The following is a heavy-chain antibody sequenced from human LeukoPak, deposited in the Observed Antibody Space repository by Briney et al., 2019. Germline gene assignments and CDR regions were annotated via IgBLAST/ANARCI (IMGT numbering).Heavy chain of an antibody. V-gene: IGHV3-30*07. J-gene: IGHJ5*02. Sequence: GGSLRLSCAASGFTFSSYAMHWVRQAPGKGLDLEWVTVLSYDANEYYADSVKGRFTISRDNAKNTLYLQMNSLRAEDTAVYYCAREGGYCSSTSCLPGWFDPWGQGTLVTVSS. CDR2: LSYDANE. D-gene: IGHD2-2*01. CDR3: AREGGYCSSTSCLPGWFDP. CDR1: GFTFSSYA.